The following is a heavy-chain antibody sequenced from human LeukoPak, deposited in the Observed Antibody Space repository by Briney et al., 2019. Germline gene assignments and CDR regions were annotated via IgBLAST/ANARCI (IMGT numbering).Heavy chain of an antibody. Sequence: ASVKVSCKASGYTFIDYYIHWVRQAPGQGLEWMGSINPNSDVTNYAQNFQGRVTMTRDTFIRTAYMELSRLTSDDTAVYYCARVYSIRSFDYWGQGTLVTVSS. V-gene: IGHV1-2*02. J-gene: IGHJ4*02. D-gene: IGHD2-15*01. CDR3: ARVYSIRSFDY. CDR1: GYTFIDYY. CDR2: INPNSDVT.